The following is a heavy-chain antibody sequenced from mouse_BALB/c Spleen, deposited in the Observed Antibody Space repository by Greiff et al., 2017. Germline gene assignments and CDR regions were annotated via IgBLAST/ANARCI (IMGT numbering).Heavy chain of an antibody. J-gene: IGHJ2*01. V-gene: IGHV7-3*02. CDR2: IRNKANGYTT. CDR3: ARSYDPHYSFDY. Sequence: EVQGVESGGGLVQPGGSLRLSCATSGFTFTAYYMSWVRQPPGKALEWLGFIRNKANGYTTEYSASVKGRFTISRDNSQSILYLQMNTLRAEDSATYYCARSYDPHYSFDYWGQGTTLTVSS. D-gene: IGHD2-3*01. CDR1: GFTFTAYY.